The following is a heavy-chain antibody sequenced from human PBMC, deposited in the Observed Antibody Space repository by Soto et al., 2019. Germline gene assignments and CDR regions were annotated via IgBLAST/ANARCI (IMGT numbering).Heavy chain of an antibody. Sequence: TLSLTCAVSGGSISSGGYSWSWIRQPPGKGLEWIGYIYHSGSTYYNPSLKSRVTISVDRSKNQFSLKLSSVTAADTAVYYCARALIAAAEYYFDYWGQGTLVTVSS. CDR2: IYHSGST. CDR3: ARALIAAAEYYFDY. J-gene: IGHJ4*02. CDR1: GGSISSGGYS. D-gene: IGHD6-13*01. V-gene: IGHV4-30-2*01.